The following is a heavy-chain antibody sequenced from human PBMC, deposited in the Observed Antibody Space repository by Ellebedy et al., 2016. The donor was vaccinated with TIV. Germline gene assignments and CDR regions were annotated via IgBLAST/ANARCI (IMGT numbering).Heavy chain of an antibody. CDR1: GGSISSSSYY. CDR3: ARNGRYNDYEGYFDY. CDR2: IFHSGTT. J-gene: IGHJ4*02. V-gene: IGHV4-39*01. D-gene: IGHD4-17*01. Sequence: SETLSLXXTVSGGSISSSSYYWGWIRQPPGKGLEWIGSIFHSGTTYSNPSLKSRVTISVDTSKNQFSLKLSSVTAADTAVYYCARNGRYNDYEGYFDYWGQGTLVTVSS.